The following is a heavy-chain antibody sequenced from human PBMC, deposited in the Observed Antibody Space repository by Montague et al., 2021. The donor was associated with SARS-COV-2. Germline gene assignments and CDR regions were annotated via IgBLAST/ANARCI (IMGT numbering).Heavy chain of an antibody. D-gene: IGHD3-10*01. J-gene: IGHJ6*02. CDR3: ARDHGQWFGELWGHGLDV. Sequence: TLSLTCSVSSGSISTGHHWSWIRQHPTKGLEWIGYIYYSGSTYYNPSCKGRVTISIDTAKNQFSLELTSMTAADTAVYYCARDHGQWFGELWGHGLDVWGQGTTVIVSS. CDR1: SGSISTGHH. CDR2: IYYSGST. V-gene: IGHV4-31*03.